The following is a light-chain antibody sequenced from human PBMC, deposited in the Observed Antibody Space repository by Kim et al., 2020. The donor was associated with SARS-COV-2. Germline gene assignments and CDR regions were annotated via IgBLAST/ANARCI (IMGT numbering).Light chain of an antibody. J-gene: IGLJ2*01. V-gene: IGLV3-19*01. Sequence: SSELTQDPAVSVALGQTVRITFQGDSLRSYYASWYQQKPGQAPVLVIYGKNNRPSGIPDRFSGSSPGNTASLTITGAHAEDEADYYCNSRDSSGNHLVFG. CDR3: NSRDSSGNHLV. CDR2: GKN. CDR1: SLRSYY.